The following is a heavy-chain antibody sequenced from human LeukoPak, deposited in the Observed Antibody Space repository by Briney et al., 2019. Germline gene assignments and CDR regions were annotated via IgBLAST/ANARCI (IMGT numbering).Heavy chain of an antibody. CDR1: GFTFSSYS. J-gene: IGHJ2*01. D-gene: IGHD2-2*01. CDR2: ISSSSSYI. Sequence: GGSLRLSCAASGFTFSSYSMNWVRQAPGKGLEWVSSISSSSSYIYYADSVKGRFTISRDNSKNTLYLQMNSLRAEDTAVYYCAKNSGPGLIVVVPADWYFDLWGRGTLVTVSS. V-gene: IGHV3-21*04. CDR3: AKNSGPGLIVVVPADWYFDL.